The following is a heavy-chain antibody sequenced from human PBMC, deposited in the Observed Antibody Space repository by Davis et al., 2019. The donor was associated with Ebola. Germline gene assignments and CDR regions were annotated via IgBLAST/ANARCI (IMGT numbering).Heavy chain of an antibody. D-gene: IGHD1-26*01. CDR3: ARGVMGIVGA. V-gene: IGHV3-30-3*01. CDR1: GFTFSSYA. Sequence: PGGSLRLSCAASGFTFSSYAMHWVRQAPGKGLEWVAFISYDGSNKYYADSVKGRFTISRDNSKNTLYLQMNSLRAEDTAVYYCARGVMGIVGAWGQGTLVTVSS. J-gene: IGHJ5*02. CDR2: ISYDGSNK.